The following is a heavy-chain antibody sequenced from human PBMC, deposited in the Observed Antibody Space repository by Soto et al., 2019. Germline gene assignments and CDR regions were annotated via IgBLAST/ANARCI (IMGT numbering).Heavy chain of an antibody. CDR3: ARPVILSSGWYTYNWFDP. D-gene: IGHD6-19*01. V-gene: IGHV1-3*01. CDR2: INAGNGNT. Sequence: ASVKVSCKASGYTFTSYAMHWVRQAPGQRLEWMGWINAGNGNTKYSQKFQGRVTITRDTSASTAYMELSSLRSEDTAVYYCARPVILSSGWYTYNWFDPWGQGTLVTVSS. J-gene: IGHJ5*02. CDR1: GYTFTSYA.